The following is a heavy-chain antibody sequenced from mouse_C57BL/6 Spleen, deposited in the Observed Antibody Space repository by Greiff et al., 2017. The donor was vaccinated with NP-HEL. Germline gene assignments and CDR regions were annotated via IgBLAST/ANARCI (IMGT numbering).Heavy chain of an antibody. D-gene: IGHD6-1*01. CDR2: ISSGGDYI. CDR3: TSGEKSASYYYAMDD. J-gene: IGHJ4*01. V-gene: IGHV5-9-1*02. CDR1: GFTFSSYA. Sequence: EVQVVESGEGLVKPGGSLKLSCAASGFTFSSYAMSWVRQTPEKRLEWVAYISSGGDYIYYADTVKGRFTISRDNARNTLYLQMSSLKSEDTAMYYCTSGEKSASYYYAMDDWGPGTSVTVSS.